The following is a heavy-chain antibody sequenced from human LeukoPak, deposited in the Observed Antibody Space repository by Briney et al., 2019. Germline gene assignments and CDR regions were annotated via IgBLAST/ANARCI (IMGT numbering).Heavy chain of an antibody. D-gene: IGHD7-27*01. CDR1: GFTFSSYT. CDR3: AKDGGLWVSAHWGDS. V-gene: IGHV3-23*01. J-gene: IGHJ4*02. CDR2: ITTSDGNT. Sequence: AGGSLRLSCAASGFTFSSYTMSWVRKAPGKGLEWVSTITTSDGNTNYADSVKGRFTVSRDNSKNTLFLQMNSLRAEDTAVYYCAKDGGLWVSAHWGDSWGRGTLVTVSS.